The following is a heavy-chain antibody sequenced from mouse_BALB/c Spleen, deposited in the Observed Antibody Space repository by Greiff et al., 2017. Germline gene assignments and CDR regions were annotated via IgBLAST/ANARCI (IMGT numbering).Heavy chain of an antibody. CDR1: GYTFTDYY. CDR3: ARGYRYEGDYFDY. D-gene: IGHD2-14*01. J-gene: IGHJ2*01. Sequence: DVQLQESGPELVKPGASVKMSCKASGYTFTDYYMDWVKQSHGESFEWIGRVNPYNGGTSYNQKFKGKATLTVDKSSSTAYMELNSLTSEDSAVYYCARGYRYEGDYFDYWGQGTTLTVSS. V-gene: IGHV1-19*01. CDR2: VNPYNGGT.